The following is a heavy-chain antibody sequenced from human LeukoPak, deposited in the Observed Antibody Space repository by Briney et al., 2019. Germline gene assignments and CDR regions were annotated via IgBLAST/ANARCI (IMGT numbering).Heavy chain of an antibody. CDR2: IKSSAGGGTT. CDR1: GFTFSSYA. J-gene: IGHJ4*02. D-gene: IGHD6-25*01. Sequence: GGSLRLSCAASGFTFSSYAMSWVRQASGKGLEWVGRIKSSAGGGTTDYAEPVKGRFTISRDDSENTLYLQMNSLRAEDTAVYYCTTSVTLKPVAAAFDYWGQGTLVTVSS. CDR3: TTSVTLKPVAAAFDY. V-gene: IGHV3-15*01.